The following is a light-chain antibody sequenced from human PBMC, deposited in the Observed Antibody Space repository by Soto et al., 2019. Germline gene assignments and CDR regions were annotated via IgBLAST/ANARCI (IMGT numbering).Light chain of an antibody. CDR2: DGS. Sequence: EIVLTQSPATLSLFPGQRATLSCRASQSLNINLAWYQQKPGQAPRLVIYDGSHTATDIPARFSGSGSGTDLTLTISSVEPVDFAVYCCQQRNLCPPDFGQVTRRE. CDR1: QSLNIN. V-gene: IGKV3-11*01. J-gene: IGKJ5*01. CDR3: QQRNLCPPD.